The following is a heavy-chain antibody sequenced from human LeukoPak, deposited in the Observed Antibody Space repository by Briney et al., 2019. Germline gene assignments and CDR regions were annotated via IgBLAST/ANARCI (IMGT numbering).Heavy chain of an antibody. CDR1: GFTLSSYA. CDR3: ARGQRGSGFDD. CDR2: ISSNGGST. Sequence: PGGSLRLSCAASGFTLSSYAMHWVRQAPGKGLEYVSAISSNGGSTYYANSVKGRFTISRDNSKNTLYLQMGSLRAEDMAVYCCARGQRGSGFDDWGQGTLVTVSS. D-gene: IGHD3-10*01. J-gene: IGHJ4*02. V-gene: IGHV3-64*01.